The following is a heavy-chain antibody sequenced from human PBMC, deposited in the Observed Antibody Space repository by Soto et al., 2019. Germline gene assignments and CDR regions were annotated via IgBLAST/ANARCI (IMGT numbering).Heavy chain of an antibody. CDR2: VHHSGNT. CDR3: ARDRGYDTLTDSNYYGMDV. CDR1: GGSISSGNW. J-gene: IGHJ6*02. V-gene: IGHV4-4*02. Sequence: QVQLQESGPGLVKPSGTLSLTCGVSGGSISSGNWWSWVRQPPGKGLEWIGEVHHSGNTNYNPSLKSRLTISVDKSKNQFSLKLSSVTAADTAVYYCARDRGYDTLTDSNYYGMDVWGQGTTVTVSS. D-gene: IGHD3-9*01.